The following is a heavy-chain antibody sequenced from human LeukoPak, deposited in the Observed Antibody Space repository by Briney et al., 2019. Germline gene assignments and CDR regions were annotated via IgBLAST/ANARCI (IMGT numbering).Heavy chain of an antibody. CDR1: GFIFSSYG. V-gene: IGHV3-30*03. J-gene: IGHJ4*02. D-gene: IGHD3-22*01. CDR2: ISYDGSDK. CDR3: ARETYYYDNRGYPYLDH. Sequence: GGSLRLSCAASGFIFSSYGMHWVRQAPGKGLDWVAFISYDGSDKYYADSVKGRFSISRDNSKNTLYVQMSSLRAEDTAVYYCARETYYYDNRGYPYLDHWGQGIPVTVSS.